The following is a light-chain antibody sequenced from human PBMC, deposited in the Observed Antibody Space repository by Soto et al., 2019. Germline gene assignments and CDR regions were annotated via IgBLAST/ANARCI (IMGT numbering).Light chain of an antibody. CDR1: QSVRSNF. CDR2: GAS. CDR3: QQYGSALQT. V-gene: IGKV3-20*01. Sequence: EIVLTQSPGTLSLSPGERATLSCRASQSVRSNFLAWYQQRPGQAPRLLIYGASSRATDIPDRFSGSGSGTDFTLIISRLEPEDCAVYYCQQYGSALQTFAQGTKVEFK. J-gene: IGKJ1*01.